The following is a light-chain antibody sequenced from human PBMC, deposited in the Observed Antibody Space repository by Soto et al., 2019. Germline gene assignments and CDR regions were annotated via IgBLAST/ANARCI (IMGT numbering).Light chain of an antibody. V-gene: IGLV2-11*01. CDR2: DVS. CDR1: SSDVGGYNY. Sequence: QSALTQPRSVSGSPGQSVTISCTGTSSDVGGYNYVSWYQQHPGKAPKLMIYDVSKRPSGVPDRFSGSKSGNTASLTISGLQAEDEADYYCCSYAGSYRDVFGTGTKVTLL. J-gene: IGLJ1*01. CDR3: CSYAGSYRDV.